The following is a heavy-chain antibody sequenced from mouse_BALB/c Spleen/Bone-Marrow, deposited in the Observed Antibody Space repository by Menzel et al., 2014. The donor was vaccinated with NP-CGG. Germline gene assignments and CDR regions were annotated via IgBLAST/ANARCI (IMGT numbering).Heavy chain of an antibody. D-gene: IGHD1-1*01. CDR3: ARDYYGFSYGFAY. J-gene: IGHJ3*01. CDR2: INPYNGGT. V-gene: IGHV1-26*01. Sequence: VQLQQSGPELVKPGASMKISCKASGYSFTGYTMNWVKQSRGKNLEWIGLINPYNGGTNYNQKFKGKATLTVDKSSSTAYMELLSLTSEDSAVYYCARDYYGFSYGFAYWGQGTLVTVSA. CDR1: GYSFTGYT.